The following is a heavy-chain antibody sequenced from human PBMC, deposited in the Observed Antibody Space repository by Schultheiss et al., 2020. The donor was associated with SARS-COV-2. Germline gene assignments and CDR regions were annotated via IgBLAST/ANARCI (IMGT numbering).Heavy chain of an antibody. CDR1: GFTFSYYY. Sequence: GGSLRLSCAASGFTFSYYYMSWIRQAPGKGLEWVSAISGSGGSTYYADSVKGRFTISRDNSKNTLYLQMNSLRAEDTALYYCAKEYVDTAMVDYYYYYMDVWGKGTTVTVSS. CDR3: AKEYVDTAMVDYYYYYMDV. CDR2: ISGSGGST. D-gene: IGHD5-18*01. V-gene: IGHV3-23*01. J-gene: IGHJ6*03.